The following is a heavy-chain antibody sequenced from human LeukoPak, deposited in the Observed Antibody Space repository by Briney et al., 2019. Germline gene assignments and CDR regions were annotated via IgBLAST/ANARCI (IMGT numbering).Heavy chain of an antibody. J-gene: IGHJ3*02. CDR2: INPNSGVT. CDR1: GYTFSGFY. Sequence: ASVKVSCKASGYTFSGFYIHWVRQAPGQGLEWMGWINPNSGVTNYAQKLQGRVTITRDTSIDTAYMQLSRLRSDDTAVYYCALDSHYYDSSGYYRNDAFDIWGQGTMVTVSS. D-gene: IGHD3-22*01. V-gene: IGHV1-2*02. CDR3: ALDSHYYDSSGYYRNDAFDI.